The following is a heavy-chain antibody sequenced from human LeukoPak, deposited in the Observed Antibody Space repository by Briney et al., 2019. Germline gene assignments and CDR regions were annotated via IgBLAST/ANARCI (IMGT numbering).Heavy chain of an antibody. Sequence: ASVKVSCKASGYSFTGYYMHWVRQAPGQGLEWMGWINPNSGNTGYAQKFQGRVTITRNTSISTAYMELSSLRSEDTAVYYCARGYYGYSSSWYGMCDRIDYWGQGTLVTVSS. J-gene: IGHJ4*02. CDR3: ARGYYGYSSSWYGMCDRIDY. D-gene: IGHD6-13*01. CDR2: INPNSGNT. V-gene: IGHV1-8*03. CDR1: GYSFTGYY.